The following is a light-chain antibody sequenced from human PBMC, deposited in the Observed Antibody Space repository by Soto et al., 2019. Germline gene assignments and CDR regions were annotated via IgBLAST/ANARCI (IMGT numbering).Light chain of an antibody. CDR1: QSVSSD. CDR2: GAS. Sequence: EILMTQSPATLSVSPGERATLSCGASQSVSSDLAWYQQKPGQAPRLLIYGASTRATGIPARFSGSGSGTEFTLTISSLQPEDFAVYYCQQYNDWPPTFGQGTRLEIK. J-gene: IGKJ5*01. CDR3: QQYNDWPPT. V-gene: IGKV3-15*01.